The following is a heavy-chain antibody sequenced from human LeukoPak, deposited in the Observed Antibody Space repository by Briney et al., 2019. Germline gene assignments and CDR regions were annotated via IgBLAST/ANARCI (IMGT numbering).Heavy chain of an antibody. CDR2: IKSKTDGGTT. V-gene: IGHV3-15*01. D-gene: IGHD3-3*01. J-gene: IGHJ6*03. CDR3: TTLLADFWSGSVFSSNPHYYYYMDV. CDR1: GFTFSNAW. Sequence: GGSLRLSCAASGFTFSNAWMSWVRQAPGKGLEWVGRIKSKTDGGTTDYAAPVKGRFTISRDDSKNTLYLQMNSLKTEDTAVYYCTTLLADFWSGSVFSSNPHYYYYMDVWGKGTTVTVSS.